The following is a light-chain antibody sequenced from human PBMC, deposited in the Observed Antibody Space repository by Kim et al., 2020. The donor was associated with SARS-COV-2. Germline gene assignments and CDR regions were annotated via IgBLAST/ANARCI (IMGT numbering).Light chain of an antibody. Sequence: SASTGDRVTITCRASQGISSYLAWYQQKPGKAPKLLICAASTLQSGVPSRFSGSGSGTDFTLTLSCLQSEDFATYYCQQYYSYPHTCGQGTKLEIK. CDR2: AAS. V-gene: IGKV1-8*01. CDR1: QGISSY. CDR3: QQYYSYPHT. J-gene: IGKJ2*01.